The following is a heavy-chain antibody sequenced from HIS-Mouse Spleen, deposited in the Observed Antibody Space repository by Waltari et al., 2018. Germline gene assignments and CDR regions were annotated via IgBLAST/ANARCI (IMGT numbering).Heavy chain of an antibody. J-gene: IGHJ4*02. V-gene: IGHV4-34*01. CDR2: INHSGST. CDR3: ARGRITMVRGVIIKTGFDY. Sequence: QVQLQQWGAGLLKPSETLSLTCAVYGGSFSGYYWSWIRQPPGKGLEWIGEINHSGSTNYNPSLKSRVTISVDTSKNQFSLKLSSVTAADTAVYYCARGRITMVRGVIIKTGFDYWGQGTLVTVSS. CDR1: GGSFSGYY. D-gene: IGHD3-10*01.